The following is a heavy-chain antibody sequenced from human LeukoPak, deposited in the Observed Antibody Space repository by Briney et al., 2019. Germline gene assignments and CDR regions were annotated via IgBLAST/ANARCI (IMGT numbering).Heavy chain of an antibody. D-gene: IGHD6-13*01. V-gene: IGHV3-21*01. CDR3: ARGLYSSSWYDFDY. Sequence: PGGSLRLSCAASGFIFSSYSMNWVRQAPGKGLEWVSSISSSSTYIYYADSVKGRFTISRDNAKNSLYLQMKSLRAEDTAVYYCARGLYSSSWYDFDYWGQGTLVTVSS. CDR2: ISSSSTYI. CDR1: GFIFSSYS. J-gene: IGHJ4*02.